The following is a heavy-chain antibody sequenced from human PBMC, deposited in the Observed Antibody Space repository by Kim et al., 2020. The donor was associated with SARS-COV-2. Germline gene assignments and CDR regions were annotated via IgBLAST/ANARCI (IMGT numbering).Heavy chain of an antibody. CDR2: ISYSSSYK. D-gene: IGHD1-26*01. J-gene: IGHJ3*02. CDR3: ARDRGGVLLMAPDAFDI. V-gene: IGHV3-21*01. Sequence: GGSLRLSCAASGFTFSTYSMIWVRQAPGKGLEWVASISYSSSYKYYADSVKGRFTISRDNAKSSLYLQMNSLRGEDTAVYFCARDRGGVLLMAPDAFDIWGQGTMVTVSS. CDR1: GFTFSTYS.